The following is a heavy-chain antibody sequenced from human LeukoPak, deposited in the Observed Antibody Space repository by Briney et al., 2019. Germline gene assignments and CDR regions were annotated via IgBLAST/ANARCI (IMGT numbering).Heavy chain of an antibody. D-gene: IGHD4-11*01. CDR1: GFIFNTYA. CDR2: ITGSGDDT. Sequence: GGSLRLSCAASGFIFNTYAMSWVRQAPGKGLEGVSAITGSGDDTFHADSVKGRFTISRDNSRNTLYMDMNSLRVEDMAIYYCAKGSRSSRPYSFDFWGQGILVTVSS. J-gene: IGHJ4*02. CDR3: AKGSRSSRPYSFDF. V-gene: IGHV3-23*01.